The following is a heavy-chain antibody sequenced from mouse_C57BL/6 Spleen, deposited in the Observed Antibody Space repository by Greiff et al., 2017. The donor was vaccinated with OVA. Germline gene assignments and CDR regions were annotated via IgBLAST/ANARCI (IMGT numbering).Heavy chain of an antibody. V-gene: IGHV5-16*01. J-gene: IGHJ1*03. CDR1: GFTFSDYY. Sequence: EVKLMESEGGLVQPGSSMKLSCTASGFTFSDYYMAWVRQVPEKGLEWVANINYDGSSTYYLDSLKSRFIISRDNAKNILYLQMSSLKSEDTATYYCARDSGKGYLDVWGTGTTVTVSS. CDR2: INYDGSST. D-gene: IGHD1-1*01. CDR3: ARDSGKGYLDV.